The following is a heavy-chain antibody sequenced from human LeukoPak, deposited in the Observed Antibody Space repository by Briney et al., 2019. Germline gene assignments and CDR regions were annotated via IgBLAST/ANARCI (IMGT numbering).Heavy chain of an antibody. CDR1: GGSISSGGYY. V-gene: IGHV4-31*03. CDR2: IYYSGGT. D-gene: IGHD5-18*01. J-gene: IGHJ4*02. CDR3: ARGGYSYAEPFDY. Sequence: SETLSLTCTVSGGSISSGGYYWSWIRQHPGKGLEWIGYIYYSGGTYYNPSLKSRVTISVDTSKNQFSLKLSSVAAADTAVYYCARGGYSYAEPFDYWGQGTLVTVSS.